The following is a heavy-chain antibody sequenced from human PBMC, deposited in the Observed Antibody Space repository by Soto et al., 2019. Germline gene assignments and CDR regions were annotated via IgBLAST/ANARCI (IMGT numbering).Heavy chain of an antibody. J-gene: IGHJ6*02. CDR1: GYTFTNYW. CDR3: AASIFYYGMDV. CDR2: IYPGDSDT. V-gene: IGHV5-51*01. Sequence: GESLKISCKGSGYTFTNYWIGWVRQMPGKGPEWMGIIYPGDSDTKYNPSFQGQVTISADKSITTTYLQWSSLKASDTAIYYCAASIFYYGMDVWGQGTKDTVSS.